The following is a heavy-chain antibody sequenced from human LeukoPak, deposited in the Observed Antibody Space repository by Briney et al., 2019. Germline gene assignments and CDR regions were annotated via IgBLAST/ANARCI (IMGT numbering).Heavy chain of an antibody. CDR3: ASLYYYDSSGYSTDYYFDY. Sequence: SETLSLTCTVSGGSISSSSYYWGWIRQPPGKGLEWIGSIYYSGSTYYNPSLKSQVTISVDTSKNQFSLKLSSVTAADTAVYYCASLYYYDSSGYSTDYYFDYWGQGALVTVSS. D-gene: IGHD3-22*01. V-gene: IGHV4-39*01. J-gene: IGHJ4*02. CDR1: GGSISSSSYY. CDR2: IYYSGST.